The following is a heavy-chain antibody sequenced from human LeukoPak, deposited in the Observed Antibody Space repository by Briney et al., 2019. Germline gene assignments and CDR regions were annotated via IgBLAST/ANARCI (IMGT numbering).Heavy chain of an antibody. V-gene: IGHV1-2*02. CDR3: ARGTYSSGWYVTNWFDP. Sequence: ASVKVSCKASGYTFTGYYMHWVRQAPGQGLEWMGWINPNSGGTNYAQKFQGRVTMTRDTSISTAYMELSRLRSDDTAVYYYARGTYSSGWYVTNWFDPWGQGTLVTVSS. J-gene: IGHJ5*02. CDR1: GYTFTGYY. D-gene: IGHD6-19*01. CDR2: INPNSGGT.